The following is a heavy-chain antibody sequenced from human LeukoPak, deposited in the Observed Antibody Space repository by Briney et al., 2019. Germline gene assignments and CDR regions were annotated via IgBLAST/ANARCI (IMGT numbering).Heavy chain of an antibody. CDR1: GGTFSSYA. D-gene: IGHD3-22*01. CDR2: IIPIFGTA. J-gene: IGHJ4*02. CDR3: ARGDSRYYYDSSGYLDY. V-gene: IGHV1-69*05. Sequence: SVKVSCKASGGTFSSYAISWVRQAPGQGLEWMGGIIPIFGTANYAQKFQGRVTITTDEPTSTAYMELSSLRSEDTAVYYCARGDSRYYYDSSGYLDYWGQGTLVTVSS.